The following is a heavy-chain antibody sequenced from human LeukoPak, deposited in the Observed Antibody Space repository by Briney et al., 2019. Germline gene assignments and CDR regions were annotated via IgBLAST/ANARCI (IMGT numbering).Heavy chain of an antibody. CDR3: AKWEEALRAFDV. CDR2: THHSGKT. CDR1: GGSISSGGYY. V-gene: IGHV4-61*08. Sequence: SETLSLTCTVSGGSISSGGYYWNWVRQPPGKSLEWIGYTHHSGKTYYNPSLKSRVSTSVDTPKNQFSLKLSFVTAADTAIYYCAKWEEALRAFDVWGQGTMVTVSS. D-gene: IGHD3-3*02. J-gene: IGHJ3*01.